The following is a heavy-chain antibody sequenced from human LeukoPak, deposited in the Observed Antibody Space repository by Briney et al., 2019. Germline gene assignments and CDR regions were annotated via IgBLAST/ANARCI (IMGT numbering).Heavy chain of an antibody. CDR2: IYYSGTT. D-gene: IGHD2-2*01. CDR1: GGSMSGGDYY. J-gene: IGHJ3*02. V-gene: IGHV4-30-4*01. CDR3: ARKLGYCSSTSCLDAFDI. Sequence: SETLSLTCTVYGGSMSGGDYYWRWIRQPPGKGLEWIGYIYYSGTTRYNPSLRSRLTISLDTSKNQFSLKLSSVTAADTAVYYCARKLGYCSSTSCLDAFDIWGQGTMVTVSS.